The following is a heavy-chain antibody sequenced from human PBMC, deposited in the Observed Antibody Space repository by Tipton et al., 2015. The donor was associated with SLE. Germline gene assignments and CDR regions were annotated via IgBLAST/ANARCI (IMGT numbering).Heavy chain of an antibody. CDR2: INHSGST. CDR1: GGSFSGYY. J-gene: IGHJ3*02. V-gene: IGHV4-34*01. Sequence: TLSLTCAVYGGSFSGYYWSWVRPPPGKGLEWIGEINHSGSTNYNPSLKSRVTISVDTSKNQFSLKLSSVTAADTAVYYCARGPYYDFWSGYGGASDIWGQGTMVTVSS. CDR3: ARGPYYDFWSGYGGASDI. D-gene: IGHD3-3*01.